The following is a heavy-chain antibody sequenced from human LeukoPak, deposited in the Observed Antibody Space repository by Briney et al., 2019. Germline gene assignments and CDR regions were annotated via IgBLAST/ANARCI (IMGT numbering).Heavy chain of an antibody. Sequence: GGSLRLSCAASGFTVSSNYMSWVRQAPGKGLEWVSSISSSSSYIYYADSVKGRFTISRDNAKNSLYLQMNSLRAEDTAVYYCARPLTAAGYYMDVWGKGTTVTVSS. CDR3: ARPLTAAGYYMDV. CDR2: ISSSSSYI. D-gene: IGHD6-13*01. CDR1: GFTVSSNY. V-gene: IGHV3-21*01. J-gene: IGHJ6*03.